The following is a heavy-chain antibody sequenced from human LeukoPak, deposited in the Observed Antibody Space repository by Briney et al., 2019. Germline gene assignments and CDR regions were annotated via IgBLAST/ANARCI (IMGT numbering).Heavy chain of an antibody. D-gene: IGHD5-18*01. CDR3: ARGTYSFSSTSYYLYYMDV. J-gene: IGHJ6*03. CDR2: ITSSSSYI. CDR1: GFTFSSYS. Sequence: PGGSLRLSCAASGFTFSSYSMNWVRQAPGKGLEWVSSITSSSSYIYYADSLKGRFTISRDNAKNSLYLQMNSLRAEDTALYFCARGTYSFSSTSYYLYYMDVWGRGTTVTVSS. V-gene: IGHV3-21*01.